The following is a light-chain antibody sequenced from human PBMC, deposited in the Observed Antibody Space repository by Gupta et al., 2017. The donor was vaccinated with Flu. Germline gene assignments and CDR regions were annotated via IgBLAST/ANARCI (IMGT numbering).Light chain of an antibody. CDR2: EVN. J-gene: IGLJ3*02. V-gene: IGLV2-14*01. Sequence: QSALTQPASVSGSPGPSITISCTGTRSDVGGYNYVSWYQQHPGKAPLLLIYEVNNRPAGVSNRVSGSESGNTASLTISGPEAEDDADYYSCAYTSSSTWVFGGGTKLTVL. CDR3: CAYTSSSTWV. CDR1: RSDVGGYNY.